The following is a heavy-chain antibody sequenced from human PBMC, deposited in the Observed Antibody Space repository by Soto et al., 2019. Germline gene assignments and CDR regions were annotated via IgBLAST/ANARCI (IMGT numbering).Heavy chain of an antibody. CDR2: INDSGDI. D-gene: IGHD3-10*01. Sequence: QVQLQQWGAGLLKPSETLSLTCAVYGGSFSGYQWSWIRQTPGKGLEWIGGINDSGDINYNPSLKSRVTILVDSPKKQISLRLSSVTGADPAVYYCARGLILWFGELSRRGGYYYYMDVWGKGTTVTVSS. J-gene: IGHJ6*03. CDR1: GGSFSGYQ. CDR3: ARGLILWFGELSRRGGYYYYMDV. V-gene: IGHV4-34*01.